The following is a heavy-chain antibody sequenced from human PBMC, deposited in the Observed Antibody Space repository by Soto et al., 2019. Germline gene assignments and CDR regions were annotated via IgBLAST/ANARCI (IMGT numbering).Heavy chain of an antibody. CDR2: ISSTSSDI. V-gene: IGHV3-21*01. Sequence: PVGSLRLSCAASGFTFSSYSMNWVRQAPGKGLEWVSSISSTSSDIYYADSVRGRFTISRDNAKNSLYLQLNSLRAEDTAVYYCARDPSYFDFWGQGTLVTVSS. J-gene: IGHJ4*02. CDR1: GFTFSSYS. CDR3: ARDPSYFDF.